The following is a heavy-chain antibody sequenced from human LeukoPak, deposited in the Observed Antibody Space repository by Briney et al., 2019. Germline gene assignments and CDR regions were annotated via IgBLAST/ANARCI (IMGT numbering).Heavy chain of an antibody. CDR2: INDSGRT. J-gene: IGHJ6*03. CDR1: GGSFSNYY. CDR3: ARRWNYGRNYYMDV. Sequence: PSETLSLTCAVYGGSFSNYYWSWLRQPPGKGREWIGEINDSGRTNYNPSLMSRVTVSVDTSKKQFSLRLTSVTATDTAVYYCARRWNYGRNYYMDVWGKGATVSVSS. D-gene: IGHD1-7*01. V-gene: IGHV4-34*01.